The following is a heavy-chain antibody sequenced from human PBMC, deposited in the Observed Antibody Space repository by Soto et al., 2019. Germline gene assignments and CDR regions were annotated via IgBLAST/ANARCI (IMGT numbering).Heavy chain of an antibody. CDR2: IYYSGST. D-gene: IGHD5-18*01. Sequence: PSETLSLTCAFSGGSIRPYDWSWIRQSPWQGLEWIGYIYYSGSTSGTTNYNPSVKSRVTISVETSKNQFSLELTSVTAADTAVYYCVRGQGYRGRATEKLNWFDSWGPGTLVTVSS. J-gene: IGHJ5*01. V-gene: IGHV4-59*12. CDR1: GGSIRPYD. CDR3: VRGQGYRGRATEKLNWFDS.